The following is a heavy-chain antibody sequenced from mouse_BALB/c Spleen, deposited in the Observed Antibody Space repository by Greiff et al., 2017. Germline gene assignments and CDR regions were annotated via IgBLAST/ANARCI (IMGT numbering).Heavy chain of an antibody. D-gene: IGHD1-1*01. CDR2: INPSNGGT. CDR3: TRSKHSSWFAY. CDR1: GYTFTSYY. V-gene: IGHV1S81*02. J-gene: IGHJ3*01. Sequence: VQLQQSGAELVKPGASVKLSCKASGYTFTSYYMYWVKQRPGQGLEWIGEINPSNGGTNFNEKFKSKATLTVDKSSSTAYMQLSSLTSEDSAVYYCTRSKHSSWFAYWGQGTLVTVSA.